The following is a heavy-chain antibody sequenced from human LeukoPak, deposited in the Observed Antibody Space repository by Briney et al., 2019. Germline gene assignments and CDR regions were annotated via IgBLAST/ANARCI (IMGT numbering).Heavy chain of an antibody. CDR3: ARGRRGTMIVVVIPRGYYYGMDV. J-gene: IGHJ6*02. Sequence: SETLSLTCAVYGGSFSGYYWSWIRQPPGKGLEWIGEINHSGSTNYNPSLKSRVTISVDTSKNQFSLKLSSVTAADTAVYYCARGRRGTMIVVVIPRGYYYGMDVWGQGTTVTVSS. D-gene: IGHD3-22*01. CDR1: GGSFSGYY. V-gene: IGHV4-34*01. CDR2: INHSGST.